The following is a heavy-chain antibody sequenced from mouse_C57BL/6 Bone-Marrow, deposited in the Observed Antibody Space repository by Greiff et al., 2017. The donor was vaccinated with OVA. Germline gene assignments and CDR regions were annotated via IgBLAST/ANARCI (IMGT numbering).Heavy chain of an antibody. D-gene: IGHD3-2*02. V-gene: IGHV1-81*01. CDR1: GYTFTSYG. J-gene: IGHJ2*01. CDR3: ARRTAQATFDY. CDR2: IYPRSGNT. Sequence: QVQLKESGAELARPGASVKLSCKASGYTFTSYGISWVKQRTGQGLEWIGEIYPRSGNTYYNEKFKGKATLTADKSSSTAYMELRSLTSEDSAVYFCARRTAQATFDYWGQGTTLTVSS.